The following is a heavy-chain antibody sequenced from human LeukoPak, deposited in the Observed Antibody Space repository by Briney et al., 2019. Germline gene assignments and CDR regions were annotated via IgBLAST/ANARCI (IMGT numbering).Heavy chain of an antibody. Sequence: GGSLRLSCAASGFTFSSYGMHWVRQAPGKGLEWVAFIRYDESSKYYGDSVKGRFTLSRDNSKNTLYLQMNSLKTEDTAVYFCAKDGNFRVPGEDWGQGTQVTVSS. CDR1: GFTFSSYG. V-gene: IGHV3-30*02. J-gene: IGHJ4*02. CDR2: IRYDESSK. CDR3: AKDGNFRVPGED. D-gene: IGHD3-10*01.